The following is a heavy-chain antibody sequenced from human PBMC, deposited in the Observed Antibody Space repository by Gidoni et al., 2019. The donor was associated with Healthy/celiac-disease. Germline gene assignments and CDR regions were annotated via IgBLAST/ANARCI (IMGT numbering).Heavy chain of an antibody. V-gene: IGHV4-34*01. CDR3: AMGWFGTNDAFDI. Sequence: QVQLQQWGAGLLKPSETLSLTCAVYGGSFSGYYWSWIRQPPGKGLEWIGEINHSGSTNYNPSLKSRVTISVDTSKNQFSLKLSSVTAADTAVYYCAMGWFGTNDAFDIWGQGTMVTVSS. CDR1: GGSFSGYY. CDR2: INHSGST. D-gene: IGHD3-10*01. J-gene: IGHJ3*02.